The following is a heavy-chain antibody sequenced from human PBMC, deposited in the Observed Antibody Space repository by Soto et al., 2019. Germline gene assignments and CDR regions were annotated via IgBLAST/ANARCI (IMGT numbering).Heavy chain of an antibody. V-gene: IGHV3-30*03. CDR1: GFTFSSYG. J-gene: IGHJ6*02. Sequence: QVQLVESGGGVVQPGRSLRLSCAASGFTFSSYGMHWVRQAPGKGLEWVAVISYDGSNKYYADSVKGRFTISRDNSKNTLYLQMNSLRAEDTAVYYCAVQVRGVIRYYSYGMDVWGQGTTVTVSS. CDR2: ISYDGSNK. D-gene: IGHD3-10*01. CDR3: AVQVRGVIRYYSYGMDV.